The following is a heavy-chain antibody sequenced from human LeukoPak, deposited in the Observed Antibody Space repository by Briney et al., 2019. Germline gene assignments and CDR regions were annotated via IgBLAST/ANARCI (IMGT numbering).Heavy chain of an antibody. CDR1: GDSISRSDSY. J-gene: IGHJ1*01. V-gene: IGHV4-39*01. CDR2: IYYSGRT. CDR3: AGRRYYDGSGYLE. Sequence: SETLSLTCSVSGDSISRSDSYWDWIRQPPGKGLEWIGTIYYSGRTYYSPSLNSRVTMSVDTSSNQFSLNLRSVTAADTAVYYFAGRRYYDGSGYLEWGQGTLLSVSS. D-gene: IGHD3-22*01.